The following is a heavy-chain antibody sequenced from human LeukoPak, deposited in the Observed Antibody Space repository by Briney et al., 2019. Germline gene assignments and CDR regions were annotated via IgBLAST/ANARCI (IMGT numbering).Heavy chain of an antibody. D-gene: IGHD3-22*01. J-gene: IGHJ4*02. CDR2: IYNSGGT. CDR3: ARNYYDTSDYYFGNFDY. V-gene: IGHV4-31*03. CDR1: SGSISSRGYY. Sequence: SQTLSLSCTVSSGSISSRGYYWNWIRQHPGKGLEWIGYIYNSGGTKYNPSLKSRVTISVDTSKNQFSLKLNSVTAADTAVYYCARNYYDTSDYYFGNFDYWGQGTLVTVSS.